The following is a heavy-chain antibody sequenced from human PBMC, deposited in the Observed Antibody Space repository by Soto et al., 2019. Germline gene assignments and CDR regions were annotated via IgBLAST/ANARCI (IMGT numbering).Heavy chain of an antibody. J-gene: IGHJ4*02. Sequence: EVQLVESGGGVVQTGGSLRLSCAASGFSFSRHWVHWVREVPGQGLKWVSRIDNAGVGTSYADSVKRRFTMSRDNAKNTLYLQMNDLRVEDTALYFCARLGGFDPTHDYWGQGALVTVSS. CDR1: GFSFSRHW. CDR2: IDNAGVGT. D-gene: IGHD1-26*01. CDR3: ARLGGFDPTHDY. V-gene: IGHV3-74*01.